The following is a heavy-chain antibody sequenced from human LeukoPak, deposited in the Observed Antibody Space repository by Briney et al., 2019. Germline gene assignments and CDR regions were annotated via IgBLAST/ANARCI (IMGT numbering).Heavy chain of an antibody. V-gene: IGHV4-59*01. CDR3: AHSSGPWGVGY. D-gene: IGHD3-22*01. Sequence: SETLSLTCAVYGGSFSSYYWSWIRQPPGKGLEWIGYIYYSGSTNYNPSLKSRVTISVDTSKNQFSLKLSSVTAADTAVYYCAHSSGPWGVGYWGQGTLVTVSS. CDR1: GGSFSSYY. CDR2: IYYSGST. J-gene: IGHJ4*02.